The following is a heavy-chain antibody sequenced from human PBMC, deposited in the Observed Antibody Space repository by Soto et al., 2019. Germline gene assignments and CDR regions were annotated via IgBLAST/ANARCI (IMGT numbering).Heavy chain of an antibody. J-gene: IGHJ6*03. CDR2: ISWNSGSI. CDR3: AKGAQGNYYYMDV. V-gene: IGHV3-9*01. Sequence: GGSLRLSCAASGFTFDDYAMHWVRQAPGKGLEWVSGISWNSGSIGYADSVKGRFTISRDNAKNSLYLQMSSLRAEDTALYYCAKGAQGNYYYMDVWGKGTTVTVSS. CDR1: GFTFDDYA.